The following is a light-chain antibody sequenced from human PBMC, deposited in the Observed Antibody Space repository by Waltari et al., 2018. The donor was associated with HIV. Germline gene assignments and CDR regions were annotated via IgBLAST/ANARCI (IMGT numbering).Light chain of an antibody. V-gene: IGLV2-11*01. CDR1: TNDVGAYNY. CDR2: DII. CDR3: CSSAGKYTFV. J-gene: IGLJ1*01. Sequence: QSALTQSRSVSGSPGQSITISCTGTTNDVGAYNYVSWYQQHPGRAPKLLIFDIIKRPSGVPDRFTGSKSGNAASLTISGRQAEDEADYYCCSSAGKYTFVFGTGTKVTVL.